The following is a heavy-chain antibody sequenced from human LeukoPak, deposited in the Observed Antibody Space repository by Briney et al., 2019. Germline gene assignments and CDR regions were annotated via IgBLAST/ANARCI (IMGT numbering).Heavy chain of an antibody. D-gene: IGHD6-19*01. V-gene: IGHV4-59*01. CDR1: GGSISGYY. CDR3: ARMTSYSSGCYFDY. J-gene: IGHJ4*02. CDR2: IYYSGTT. Sequence: SETLSLTCTVPGGSISGYYWSWLRQPPGKGLEWLGFIYYSGTTNYNPSLKSRVTVSVDTSKNQFSLMLSSVTAADTAVYYCARMTSYSSGCYFDYWGQGTLVTVSS.